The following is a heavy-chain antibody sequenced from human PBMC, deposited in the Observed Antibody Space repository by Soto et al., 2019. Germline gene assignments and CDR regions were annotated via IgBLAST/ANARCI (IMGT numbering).Heavy chain of an antibody. CDR1: GGSISSGDYY. V-gene: IGHV4-30-4*01. CDR2: IYYSGST. CDR3: ASAAVSTIYPGNNWFDS. J-gene: IGHJ5*01. Sequence: QVQLQESGPGRVKPSQTLSLTCTVSGGSISSGDYYWSWIRQPPGKGLEWIGYIYYSGSTYYNPSLKSRVAISVDTSKNQFSLNQCSGTAADTALYHCASAAVSTIYPGNNWFDSWCQGALVTVSS. D-gene: IGHD3-3*01.